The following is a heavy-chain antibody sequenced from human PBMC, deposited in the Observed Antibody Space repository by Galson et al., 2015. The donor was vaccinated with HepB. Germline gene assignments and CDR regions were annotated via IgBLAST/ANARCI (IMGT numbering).Heavy chain of an antibody. CDR3: TTDAIVVPAARPL. CDR2: IKSKTDGGTS. Sequence: SLRLSCAASGFTFNAWMNWVRQAPGKGLEWVGRIKSKTDGGTSDYAAPVKGRFTISRDDSKNTLYLQMNSLKTEDTAMYYCTTDAIVVPAARPLWGQGTLVTVSS. J-gene: IGHJ4*02. D-gene: IGHD2-2*01. V-gene: IGHV3-15*07. CDR1: GFTFNAW.